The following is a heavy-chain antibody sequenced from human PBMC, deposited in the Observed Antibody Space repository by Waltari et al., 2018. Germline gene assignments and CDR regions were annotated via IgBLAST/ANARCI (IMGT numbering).Heavy chain of an antibody. D-gene: IGHD1-26*01. CDR1: GDSMYEYY. CDR2: IYVGDSI. J-gene: IGHJ4*02. CDR3: ARDGHGRSWDLLPLDH. V-gene: IGHV4-4*07. Sequence: QVQLQESGPGLVKPSETLSLTCNVSGDSMYEYYWSWIRQPAGKGLEWIGRIYVGDSINYNPSCRSRVTMTLDTSKKQCSLKRRSVTAADTAVYYCARDGHGRSWDLLPLDHWGQGSLVTVSS.